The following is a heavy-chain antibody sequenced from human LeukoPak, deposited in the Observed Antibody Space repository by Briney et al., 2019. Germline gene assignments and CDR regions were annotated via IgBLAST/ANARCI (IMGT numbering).Heavy chain of an antibody. CDR3: ARDPPEDEWNSLDS. V-gene: IGHV4-59*02. Sequence: SETLSLTCTVSGGSVNGYYWNWIRQAPGKGLEWIGFIHYSGLTVYSSSLQSRVSMSVDTSRNQFSLDLSSVTAADTALYYCARDPPEDEWNSLDSWGQGILVTVSS. J-gene: IGHJ4*02. D-gene: IGHD1-7*01. CDR2: IHYSGLT. CDR1: GGSVNGYY.